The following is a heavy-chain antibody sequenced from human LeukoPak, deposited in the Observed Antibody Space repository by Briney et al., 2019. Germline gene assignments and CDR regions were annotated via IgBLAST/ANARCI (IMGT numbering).Heavy chain of an antibody. CDR1: EFTFSSYS. J-gene: IGHJ4*02. D-gene: IGHD3-22*01. Sequence: PGGSLRLSCAASEFTFSSYSMSWVRQAPGKGLEWVSYITNSGNSKSYADSVKGRFTISRDNTKNSLYLQMNGLRAEDTAVYYCARTRSSGYLTFDCWGQGILVTVSS. CDR3: ARTRSSGYLTFDC. CDR2: ITNSGNSK. V-gene: IGHV3-48*01.